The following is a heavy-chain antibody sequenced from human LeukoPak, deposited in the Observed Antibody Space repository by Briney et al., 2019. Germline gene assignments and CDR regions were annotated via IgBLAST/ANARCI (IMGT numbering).Heavy chain of an antibody. J-gene: IGHJ4*02. D-gene: IGHD3-9*01. CDR1: GFTFSSYS. V-gene: IGHV3-23*01. CDR2: ISDSYGST. Sequence: PGGSLRLSCAASGFTFSSYSMSWVRQAPGKGLEWVSAISDSYGSTYYIDSVKGRFTISRDNSKNTLYLQMNSLRAEDTAVYYCAKEAPYDILTGYFDYWGQGTLVTVSS. CDR3: AKEAPYDILTGYFDY.